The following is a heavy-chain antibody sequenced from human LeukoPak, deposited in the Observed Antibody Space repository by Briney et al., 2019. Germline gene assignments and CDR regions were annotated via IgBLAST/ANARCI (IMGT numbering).Heavy chain of an antibody. CDR2: IYSGGST. CDR3: ARGKRYYDILTGYYSAFDI. D-gene: IGHD3-9*01. V-gene: IGHV3-66*01. CDR1: GFTVSSNY. Sequence: GGSLRLSCAASGFTVSSNYMSWVRQAPGKGLEWVSVIYSGGSTYYADSVKGRFTISRDNSKNTLYLQMNSLRAEDTAVYYCARGKRYYDILTGYYSAFDIWGQGTMVTVSS. J-gene: IGHJ3*02.